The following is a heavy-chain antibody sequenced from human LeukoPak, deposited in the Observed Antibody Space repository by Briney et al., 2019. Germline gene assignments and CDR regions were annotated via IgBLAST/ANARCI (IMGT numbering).Heavy chain of an antibody. J-gene: IGHJ6*02. V-gene: IGHV4-59*01. CDR1: GGSISSYY. CDR2: IYYSGST. CDR3: ARDMTLNYYYYGMDV. Sequence: SETLSLTCTVSGGSISSYYWSWIRQPPGKGLEWIGYIYYSGSTNYNPSLKSRVTISVDTSKNQFSLKLSSVTAADTAVYYCARDMTLNYYYYGMDVWGQGTTVTVSS. D-gene: IGHD3-16*01.